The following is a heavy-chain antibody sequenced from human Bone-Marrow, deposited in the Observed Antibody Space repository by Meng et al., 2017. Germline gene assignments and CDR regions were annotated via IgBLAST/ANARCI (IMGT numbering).Heavy chain of an antibody. CDR3: TRDLGIQRYN. CDR1: GFTFSNAW. V-gene: IGHV3-15*01. J-gene: IGHJ4*02. D-gene: IGHD5-18*01. Sequence: GESLKISCAASGFTFSNAWMSWVRQAPGKGLEWVGRIKSKTDGGTTDYAAPVKGRFTISRDDSKNTLYLQMNSLKTEDTAVYYCTRDLGIQRYNWGQGTLVTVSS. CDR2: IKSKTDGGTT.